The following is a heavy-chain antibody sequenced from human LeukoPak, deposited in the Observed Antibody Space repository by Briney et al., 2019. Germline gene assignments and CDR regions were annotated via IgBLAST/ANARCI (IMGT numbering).Heavy chain of an antibody. D-gene: IGHD4-11*01. Sequence: GGSLRLSCSASGFTFSSYAMHWVRQAPGRGLEYVSGISSSGGNTYYADSVKGTFTISRDNSENTLYLQMRSLRAEDTAVYYCVKGRAMTKEYFDYWGQGTLVTVSS. CDR2: ISSSGGNT. CDR1: GFTFSSYA. J-gene: IGHJ4*02. CDR3: VKGRAMTKEYFDY. V-gene: IGHV3-64D*06.